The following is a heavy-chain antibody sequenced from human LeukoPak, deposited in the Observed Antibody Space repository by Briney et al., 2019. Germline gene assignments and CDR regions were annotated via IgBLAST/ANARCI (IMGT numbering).Heavy chain of an antibody. CDR1: GFTFSSYA. CDR2: ISASGGST. J-gene: IGHJ4*02. D-gene: IGHD2-15*01. V-gene: IGHV3-23*01. Sequence: GGSLRLSCAASGFTFSSYAMTWVRQAPGKGLEWVSAISASGGSTYYADSVKGRFTISRDNSKNTLYVQMNSLRAEDTAVYYCAREYCSGGSCYSNYWGQGTLVTVSS. CDR3: AREYCSGGSCYSNY.